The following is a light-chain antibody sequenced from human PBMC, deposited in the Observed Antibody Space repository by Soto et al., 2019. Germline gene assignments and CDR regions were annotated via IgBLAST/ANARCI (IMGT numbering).Light chain of an antibody. CDR1: QGISNF. CDR2: AAS. CDR3: QKYSSVIT. V-gene: IGKV1-27*01. Sequence: DIQMTQSPSSLSASVGDRVTITCRASQGISNFLAWYQQKPGKVPKLLISAASTLQSGVPSRFSGSGSGTDFTLTITSLQTEDVATYYCQKYSSVITFGQRTRLEIK. J-gene: IGKJ5*01.